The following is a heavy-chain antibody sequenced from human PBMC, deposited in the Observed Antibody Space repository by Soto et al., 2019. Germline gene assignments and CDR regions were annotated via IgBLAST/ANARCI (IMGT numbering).Heavy chain of an antibody. CDR1: GFTFSSYG. CDR3: AKEDGAYYFDY. V-gene: IGHV3-30*18. J-gene: IGHJ4*02. CDR2: ISYDGSNK. Sequence: QVQLVESGGGVVQPGRSLRLSCAASGFTFSSYGMHWARQAPGKGLEWVAVISYDGSNKYYADSVKGRFTISRDNSKNTLYLQMNSLRAEDTAVYYCAKEDGAYYFDYWGQGTLVTVSS.